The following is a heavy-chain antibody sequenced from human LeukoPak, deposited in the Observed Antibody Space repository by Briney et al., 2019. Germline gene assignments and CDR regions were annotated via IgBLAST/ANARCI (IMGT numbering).Heavy chain of an antibody. CDR1: GFTISTYS. CDR2: ISSSSNTI. V-gene: IGHV3-48*01. J-gene: IGHJ3*02. Sequence: PGGPLRLSCEGSGFTISTYSMNWVRQAPGKGLEWVSYISSSSNTIYYADSVKGRFTISRDNSKNTLYLQMNSLTAEDTAVYYCARARSSYGYGDAFDIWGQGTMVTVSS. D-gene: IGHD5-18*01. CDR3: ARARSSYGYGDAFDI.